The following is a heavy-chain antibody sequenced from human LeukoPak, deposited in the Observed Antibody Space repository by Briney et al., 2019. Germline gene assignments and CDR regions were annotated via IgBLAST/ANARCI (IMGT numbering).Heavy chain of an antibody. CDR2: IFPILGIA. D-gene: IGHD5-12*01. Sequence: ASVKVSCKASGGTFSSYAISWVRQAPGQGLEWMGRIFPILGIANYAQKFQGRVTITADKSTSTAYMELSSLRSEDTAVYYCARDGYDPYAFDIWGQGTMVTVSS. V-gene: IGHV1-69*04. CDR3: ARDGYDPYAFDI. J-gene: IGHJ3*02. CDR1: GGTFSSYA.